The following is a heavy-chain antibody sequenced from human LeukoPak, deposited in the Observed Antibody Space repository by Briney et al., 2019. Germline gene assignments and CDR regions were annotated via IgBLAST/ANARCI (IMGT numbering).Heavy chain of an antibody. Sequence: PSETLSLTCSVSGGSVSSSYWSWIRQPPGKGLEWIGYVYYTGSTNYNPSLKSRVTMFEDKSKNQFSPRLYSVTVADTAVYYCARHSAYSSSSYVDYWGQGSLVTVSS. CDR3: ARHSAYSSSSYVDY. V-gene: IGHV4-59*08. J-gene: IGHJ4*02. CDR1: GGSVSSSY. CDR2: VYYTGST. D-gene: IGHD6-6*01.